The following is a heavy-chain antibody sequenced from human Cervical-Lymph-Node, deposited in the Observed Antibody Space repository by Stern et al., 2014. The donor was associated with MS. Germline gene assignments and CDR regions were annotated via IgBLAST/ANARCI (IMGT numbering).Heavy chain of an antibody. Sequence: VQLVESGGGVVQPEGSLRLSCAASGFAFNSYGMHWVRQAPGKGLEWVTVISYDGSKKFYADSVKGRFTIFRDNSENALYLQMHSLRPEDTAVYYCVRGLRGSYPFDYWGQGTLVTVSS. CDR3: VRGLRGSYPFDY. CDR1: GFAFNSYG. V-gene: IGHV3-30*03. D-gene: IGHD3-10*01. J-gene: IGHJ4*02. CDR2: ISYDGSKK.